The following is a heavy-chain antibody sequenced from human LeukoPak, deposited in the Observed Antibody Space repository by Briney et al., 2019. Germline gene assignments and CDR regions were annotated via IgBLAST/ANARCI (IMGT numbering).Heavy chain of an antibody. Sequence: AGGSLRLSCAASGFTFSSYAMHWVRQAPGKGLEWVAVISYDGSNKYYADSVKGRFTISRDNSKNTLYLQMNSLSAEDTAVYYCAKPYSGSYSPLTGYYFDYWGQGTLVTVSS. J-gene: IGHJ4*02. D-gene: IGHD1-26*01. CDR1: GFTFSSYA. CDR3: AKPYSGSYSPLTGYYFDY. V-gene: IGHV3-30-3*02. CDR2: ISYDGSNK.